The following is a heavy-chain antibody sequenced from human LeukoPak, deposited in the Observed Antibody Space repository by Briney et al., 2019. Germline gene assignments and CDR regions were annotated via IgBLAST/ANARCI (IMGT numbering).Heavy chain of an antibody. J-gene: IGHJ4*02. CDR2: IYYSGST. D-gene: IGHD3-10*01. CDR1: GGSISSSCYY. CDR3: ACPIGVRGAYFDY. V-gene: IGHV4-39*01. Sequence: PSETLSLTCTVSGGSISSSCYYWGWIRHPPGKGLEWMGSIYYSGSTYYNPSLKSRVTISVDTSKNHFSLKLSSVTAAETAVYYCACPIGVRGAYFDYWGQGTRVTVSS.